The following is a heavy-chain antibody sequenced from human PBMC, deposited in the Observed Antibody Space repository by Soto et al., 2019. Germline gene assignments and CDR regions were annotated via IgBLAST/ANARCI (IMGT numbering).Heavy chain of an antibody. D-gene: IGHD3-16*01. V-gene: IGHV3-74*03. Sequence: EVQLVESGGGLVQPGESLRLSCAASGFTFIYYWMHWVRQTPGKGLLWVSHIHNDGILTTYAESVKGRFTISGDNARNTVYLQMPSLRDDDTAVYYCARGDRGGFDLWGPGTAVTVSS. CDR1: GFTFIYYW. CDR2: IHNDGILT. J-gene: IGHJ3*01. CDR3: ARGDRGGFDL.